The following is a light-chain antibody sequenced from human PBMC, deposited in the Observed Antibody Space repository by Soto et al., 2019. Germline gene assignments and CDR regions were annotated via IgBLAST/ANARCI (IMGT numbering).Light chain of an antibody. CDR3: QQYNTWPLT. J-gene: IGKJ4*01. CDR1: QSVSSN. Sequence: EIVMTQYPATLSVSPGERATLSCRASQSVSSNLAWYQQKPGQAPRLLIHGASTRATGIPGGFSGSGFGTEFTLTISSLQSEDFAVYYCQQYNTWPLTFGGGTKVEIK. V-gene: IGKV3-15*01. CDR2: GAS.